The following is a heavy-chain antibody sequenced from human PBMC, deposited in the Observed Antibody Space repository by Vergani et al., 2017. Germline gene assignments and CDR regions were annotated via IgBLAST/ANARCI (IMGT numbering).Heavy chain of an antibody. CDR2: ILTGGNT. J-gene: IGHJ5*01. CDR1: GDSINSDTYH. V-gene: IGHV4-61*02. Sequence: QVQLQQWGGGLLKPSETLSLTCSVSGDSINSDTYHWSWIRQPAGKGLEWVGRILTGGNTNYNPSLKSRVFMSTDTSKNQFYLKLTSVTAADTAVYYCARHDVLEGWFDPWGPGTLVTVST. D-gene: IGHD3-16*01. CDR3: ARHDVLEGWFDP.